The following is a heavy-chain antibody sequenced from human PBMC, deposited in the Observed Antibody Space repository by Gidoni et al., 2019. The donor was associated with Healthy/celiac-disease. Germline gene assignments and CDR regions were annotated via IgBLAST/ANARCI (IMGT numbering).Heavy chain of an antibody. J-gene: IGHJ6*02. D-gene: IGHD3-10*01. Sequence: EVQLVQSGAAAKQPGESLKLSCKGSGYSSTSYWIGWVRQMPGKGLEWMGISYPGVSDTRYSPSFQGQVTISADKSISTAYLQWSSLKASDTAMYYCARSARFGDYYYYGMDVWGQGTTVTVSS. CDR2: SYPGVSDT. CDR3: ARSARFGDYYYYGMDV. CDR1: GYSSTSYW. V-gene: IGHV5-51*03.